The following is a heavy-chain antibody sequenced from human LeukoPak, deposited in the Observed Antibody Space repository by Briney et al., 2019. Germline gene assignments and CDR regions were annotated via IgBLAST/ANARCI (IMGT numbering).Heavy chain of an antibody. CDR3: ARASENFDY. V-gene: IGHV3-30-3*01. CDR1: GFTLSSYA. CDR2: ISYDGSNK. J-gene: IGHJ4*02. Sequence: PGGSLRLSCAASGFTLSSYAMHWVRQAPGKGLEWVAVISYDGSNKYYADSVKGRFTISRDNSKNTLYLQMNSLRAEDTAVYYCARASENFDYWGQGTLVTVSS.